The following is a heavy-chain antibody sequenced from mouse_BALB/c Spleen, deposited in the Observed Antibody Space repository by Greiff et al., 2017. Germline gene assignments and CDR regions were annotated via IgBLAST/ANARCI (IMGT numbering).Heavy chain of an antibody. V-gene: IGHV1-9*01. CDR3: AKKLGGGAMDY. CDR1: GYTFSSYW. J-gene: IGHJ4*01. CDR2: ILPGSGST. D-gene: IGHD4-1*01. Sequence: QVQLQQSGAELMKPGASVKISCKATGYTFSSYWIEWVKQRPGHGLEWIGEILPGSGSTNYNEKFKGKATFTADTSSNTAYMQLSSLTSEDSAVYYCAKKLGGGAMDYWGQGTSVTVSS.